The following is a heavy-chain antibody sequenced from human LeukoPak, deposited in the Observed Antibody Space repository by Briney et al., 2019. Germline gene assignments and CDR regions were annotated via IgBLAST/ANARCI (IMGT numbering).Heavy chain of an antibody. J-gene: IGHJ6*03. V-gene: IGHV1-2*02. Sequence: ASVKVFCEASGYTFTGYYMHWVRQAPGQGLEWMGWINPNSGGTNYAQKFQGRVTMTRDTSISTAYMEPSRLRADDTAVYYCARDQSRNYMDVWGKGTTVTVSS. CDR1: GYTFTGYY. CDR2: INPNSGGT. D-gene: IGHD6-13*01. CDR3: ARDQSRNYMDV.